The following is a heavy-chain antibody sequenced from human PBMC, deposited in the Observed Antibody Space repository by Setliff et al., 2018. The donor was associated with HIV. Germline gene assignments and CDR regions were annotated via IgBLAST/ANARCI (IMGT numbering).Heavy chain of an antibody. CDR2: ISYDGSDK. J-gene: IGHJ5*02. V-gene: IGHV3-30*04. CDR1: GFTFSIYA. D-gene: IGHD3-22*01. Sequence: GESLKISCAASGFTFSIYAIHWVRQAPGKGLEWVAVISYDGSDKYYADSVKGRFTISRDNSKNTLYLQMNSLRTEDTAVYYCARGYCDTSGCLRGGDVSWGQGTLVTVS. CDR3: ARGYCDTSGCLRGGDVS.